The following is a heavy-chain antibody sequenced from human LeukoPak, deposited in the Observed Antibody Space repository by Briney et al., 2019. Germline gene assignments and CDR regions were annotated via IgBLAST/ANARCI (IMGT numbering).Heavy chain of an antibody. J-gene: IGHJ4*02. D-gene: IGHD5-18*01. CDR2: VYSGGST. Sequence: GGSLRLSCAASGFTVSNNYMSWARQAPGKGLEWVSVVYSGGSTYSADSVKGRFTISRDNSKNTLYLQMNSLRAEDSAVYYCARDRYSYGFALDCWGQGTLVTVSS. CDR1: GFTVSNNY. CDR3: ARDRYSYGFALDC. V-gene: IGHV3-66*02.